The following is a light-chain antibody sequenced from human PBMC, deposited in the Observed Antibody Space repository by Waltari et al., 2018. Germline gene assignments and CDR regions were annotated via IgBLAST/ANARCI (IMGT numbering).Light chain of an antibody. CDR2: KDT. CDR3: QSADRSGTL. CDR1: VLPKNS. Sequence: SYELTQPPSMSVSPGQTARITCSGEVLPKNSAYWYQQKPGQAPVLVIYKDTERPSGIPDRFSGSSSGTTVTLTISRVQAEDEAHYYCQSADRSGTLFGGGTKLTVL. V-gene: IGLV3-25*03. J-gene: IGLJ2*01.